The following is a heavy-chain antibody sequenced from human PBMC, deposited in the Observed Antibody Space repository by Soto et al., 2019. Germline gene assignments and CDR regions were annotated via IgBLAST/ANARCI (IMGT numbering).Heavy chain of an antibody. CDR2: ISGDATTK. V-gene: IGHV3-30-3*01. CDR3: AREEDSSGHAGTFQH. CDR1: GLTFSTSI. J-gene: IGHJ1*01. D-gene: IGHD3-22*01. Sequence: QVQLVESGGDLVQPGRSLRLSCAASGLTFSTSIMHWVRQTPGKGLEWIAVISGDATTKIYTDSLKGRFTISRDNSKNTLYLALNSLTAEDTGIYFCAREEDSSGHAGTFQHWGQGTLVTVSA.